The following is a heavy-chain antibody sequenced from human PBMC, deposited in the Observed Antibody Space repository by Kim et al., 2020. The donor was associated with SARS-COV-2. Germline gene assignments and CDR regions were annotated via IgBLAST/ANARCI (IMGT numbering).Heavy chain of an antibody. CDR3: ARDSLSPSPQLVDYYYYYGMDV. CDR1: GGSISSYY. V-gene: IGHV4-59*01. Sequence: SETLSLTCTVSGGSISSYYWSWIRQPPGKGLEWIGYIYYSGSTNYNPSLKSRVTISVDTSKNQFSLKLSSVTAADTAVYYCARDSLSPSPQLVDYYYYYGMDVWGQGTTVTVSS. CDR2: IYYSGST. J-gene: IGHJ6*02. D-gene: IGHD6-13*01.